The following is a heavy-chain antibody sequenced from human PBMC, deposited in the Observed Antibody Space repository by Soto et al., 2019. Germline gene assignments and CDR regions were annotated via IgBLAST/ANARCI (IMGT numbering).Heavy chain of an antibody. CDR3: VKGEYYYDSSGYYPFDY. Sequence: WGSLRLSCSASGFTFSSYAMHRLRQAPGKGLEYVSSISTNGGSTHYADSVKGRFTISRDNSKNTQYLQMSSLRADDTAVYYCVKGEYYYDSSGYYPFDYWGHGTLVTVSS. D-gene: IGHD3-22*01. CDR2: ISTNGGST. V-gene: IGHV3-64D*06. CDR1: GFTFSSYA. J-gene: IGHJ4*01.